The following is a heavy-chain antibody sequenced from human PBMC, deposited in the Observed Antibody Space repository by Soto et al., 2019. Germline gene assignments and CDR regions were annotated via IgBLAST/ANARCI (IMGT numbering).Heavy chain of an antibody. D-gene: IGHD3-10*01. CDR1: GYTFTNYG. V-gene: IGHV1-18*01. J-gene: IGHJ5*02. CDR3: ARGVGSGSYYNQYNWFYP. CDR2: INVYNGNT. Sequence: ASVKVSCKASGYTFTNYGISWVRQAPGQGLEWMGWINVYNGNTKYAQKVQGRVTMTTDTSTSTAYMELRSLRSDDTAVYYCARGVGSGSYYNQYNWFYPWGQGTLVPVSS.